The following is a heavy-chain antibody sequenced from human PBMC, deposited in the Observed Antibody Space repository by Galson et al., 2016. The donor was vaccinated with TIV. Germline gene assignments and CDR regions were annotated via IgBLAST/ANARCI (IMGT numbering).Heavy chain of an antibody. Sequence: VKVSCKASGYTFNNFAVSWVRQAPGQGLEWMGWISTYNGETNYAQNFQGRVTLTTDTSTNTAYMELRSLRSDDTAVYYCARSGYTYGLIGLPSSYWHFDLWGRGTLVTVSS. CDR1: GYTFNNFA. V-gene: IGHV1-18*04. CDR2: ISTYNGET. CDR3: ARSGYTYGLIGLPSSYWHFDL. D-gene: IGHD5-12*01. J-gene: IGHJ2*01.